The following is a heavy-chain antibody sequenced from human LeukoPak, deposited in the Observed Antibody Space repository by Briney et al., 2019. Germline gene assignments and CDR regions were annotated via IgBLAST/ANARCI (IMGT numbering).Heavy chain of an antibody. CDR3: ARVLGYYDSSGNIDY. CDR2: IKQDGSEK. D-gene: IGHD3-22*01. CDR1: GFTFSSYW. Sequence: GGSLRLSCAASGFTFSSYWMSWVRQAPGKGLEGVANIKQDGSEKYYVDSVKGRFTISRDNAKNSLYLQMNSLRGEDTAVYYCARVLGYYDSSGNIDYWGQGTLVTVSS. V-gene: IGHV3-7*01. J-gene: IGHJ4*02.